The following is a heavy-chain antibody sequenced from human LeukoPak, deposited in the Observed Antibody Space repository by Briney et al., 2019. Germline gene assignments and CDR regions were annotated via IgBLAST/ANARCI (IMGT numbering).Heavy chain of an antibody. CDR3: ARSGHASISTWFDP. CDR1: GGTFSSYA. Sequence: GASVKVSCKASGGTFSSYAISWVRQAPGQRLEWMGVLIPIFGSTNYAQRFQGRLTIITDESMSTAYMELSSLRSEDMAVYYCARSGHASISTWFDPWGQGTLVTVSS. CDR2: LIPIFGST. D-gene: IGHD5-12*01. J-gene: IGHJ5*02. V-gene: IGHV1-69*05.